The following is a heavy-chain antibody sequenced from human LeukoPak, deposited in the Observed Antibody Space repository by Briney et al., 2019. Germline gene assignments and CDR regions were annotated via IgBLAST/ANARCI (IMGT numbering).Heavy chain of an antibody. CDR2: ISSSSSYI. V-gene: IGHV3-21*01. D-gene: IGHD5-18*01. Sequence: GGSLRLSCAASGFTFSSYSMNWVRQAPGKGLEWVASISSSSSYIYYAGSVKGRFTISRDNAKSSLYLQMNSLRVEDTAVYYCATMQLWSLDVWGQGTTVTVSS. J-gene: IGHJ6*02. CDR3: ATMQLWSLDV. CDR1: GFTFSSYS.